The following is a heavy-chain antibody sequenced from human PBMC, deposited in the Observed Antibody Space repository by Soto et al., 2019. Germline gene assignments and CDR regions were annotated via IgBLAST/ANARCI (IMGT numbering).Heavy chain of an antibody. D-gene: IGHD3-16*01. V-gene: IGHV1-69*02. CDR3: ASEVPYTDFDYLFDN. CDR2: IITVVDIA. CDR1: GGTFNNYS. J-gene: IGHJ4*02. Sequence: VQLVQSGAEVKKPGSSVKVSCKTSGGTFNNYSINCVRQAPGQGLEWMGRIITVVDIANSALKFRDRVSITTDKATSTAYMELSSLRSEDTAMYYCASEVPYTDFDYLFDNWGQGTLVTVSS.